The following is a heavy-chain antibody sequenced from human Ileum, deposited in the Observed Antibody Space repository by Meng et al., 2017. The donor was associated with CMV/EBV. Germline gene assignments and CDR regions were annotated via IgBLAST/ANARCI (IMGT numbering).Heavy chain of an antibody. V-gene: IGHV4-4*07. J-gene: IGHJ4*02. CDR2: IYHGGST. Sequence: GRLHGAGPGLGKPSETMSLTSTASGDSITSFSWSWIRQPAGKALEWIGRIYHGGSTNYNPSLKSRVTLSVDTSKNQFSMRLTSVTAADTAVYYCARGPGGFGDFNFDFWGQGTLVTVSS. CDR1: GDSITSFS. CDR3: ARGPGGFGDFNFDF. D-gene: IGHD3-16*01.